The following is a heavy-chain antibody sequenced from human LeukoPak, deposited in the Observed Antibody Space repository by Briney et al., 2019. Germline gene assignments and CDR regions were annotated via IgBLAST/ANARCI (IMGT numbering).Heavy chain of an antibody. J-gene: IGHJ6*03. CDR1: GYTFTSYY. V-gene: IGHV1-46*01. CDR3: ARDYHPAYYYYYMDV. D-gene: IGHD1-14*01. CDR2: INPSGGST. Sequence: ASVKVSCKASGYTFTSYYMHWVRQAPGQGLEWMGIINPSGGSTSYAQKFQGRVTMTRDMSTSTVYMELSSLRSEDTAVYYCARDYHPAYYYYYMDVWGKGTTVTVSS.